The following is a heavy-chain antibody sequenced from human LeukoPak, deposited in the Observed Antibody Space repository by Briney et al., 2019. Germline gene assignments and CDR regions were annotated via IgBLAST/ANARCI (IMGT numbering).Heavy chain of an antibody. Sequence: PGGSLRLSCAASGFTFSSYVMHWVRQAPGKGLEWGAFIRYDGSNKYYADSVKGRFTISRDNSKNTLYLQMNSLRAEDTAVYYCAKDQGPRDPFFLPDYWGQGTLVTVSS. CDR2: IRYDGSNK. J-gene: IGHJ4*02. CDR3: AKDQGPRDPFFLPDY. CDR1: GFTFSSYV. D-gene: IGHD2/OR15-2a*01. V-gene: IGHV3-30*02.